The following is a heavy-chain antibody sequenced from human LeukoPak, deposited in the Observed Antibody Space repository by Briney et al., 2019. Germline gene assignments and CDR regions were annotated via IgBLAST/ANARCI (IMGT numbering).Heavy chain of an antibody. J-gene: IGHJ4*02. Sequence: SETLSLTCAVSGYSISSGYYWGWIRQPPGKGLEGIGSIYHTGSTYYNPSLKSRVTLSVDTSKNQFSLNLSSVTAADTAVYYCARDAGTVTTPFDYWGQGTLVTVSS. V-gene: IGHV4-38-2*02. D-gene: IGHD4-17*01. CDR2: IYHTGST. CDR3: ARDAGTVTTPFDY. CDR1: GYSISSGYY.